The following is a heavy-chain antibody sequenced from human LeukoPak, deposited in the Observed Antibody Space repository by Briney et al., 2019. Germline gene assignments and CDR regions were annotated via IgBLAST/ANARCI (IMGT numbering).Heavy chain of an antibody. J-gene: IGHJ4*02. D-gene: IGHD2-2*01. Sequence: SETLSLTCAVYGGSFSGYYWSWIRQPPGKGLEWIGGINHSGSTNYNPSLKSRVTISVDTSKNQFSLKLSSVPAADTAVYYCARGGGCSSTSCYPSWGQGTLVTVSS. CDR3: ARGGGCSSTSCYPS. V-gene: IGHV4-34*01. CDR2: INHSGST. CDR1: GGSFSGYY.